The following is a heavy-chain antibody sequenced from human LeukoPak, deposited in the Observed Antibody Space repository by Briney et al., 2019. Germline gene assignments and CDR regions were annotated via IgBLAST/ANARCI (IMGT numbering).Heavy chain of an antibody. CDR3: ARDNKRLNAFDI. CDR1: LFTVSSYD. V-gene: IGHV3-13*01. J-gene: IGHJ3*02. CDR2: IGTAGDT. D-gene: IGHD2/OR15-2a*01. Sequence: GGSLRLSCAASLFTVSSYDIHWVRQATGKGLEWVSAIGTAGDTYYPGSVKGRFTISRENAKNSLYLQMNSLRAGDTAVYYCARDNKRLNAFDIWGQGTMVTVSS.